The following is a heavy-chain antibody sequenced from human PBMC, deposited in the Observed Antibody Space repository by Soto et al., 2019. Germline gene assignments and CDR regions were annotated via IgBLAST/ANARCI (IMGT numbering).Heavy chain of an antibody. V-gene: IGHV1-69*01. CDR2: FIPIFGTA. J-gene: IGHJ5*02. D-gene: IGHD6-13*01. Sequence: QVQLVQSGAEVKKPGSSVKVSCKASGGTFSSYAISWVRQAPGQGLEWLGGFIPIFGTANYAQKFQGGVTITADESTSTAYMELSSLRSEDTAVYYCARDGYSSSWYSRYNWFDPWGQGTLVTVSS. CDR1: GGTFSSYA. CDR3: ARDGYSSSWYSRYNWFDP.